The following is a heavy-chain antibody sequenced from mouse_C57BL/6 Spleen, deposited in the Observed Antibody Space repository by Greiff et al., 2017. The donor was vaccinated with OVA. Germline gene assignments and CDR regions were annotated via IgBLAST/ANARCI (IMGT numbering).Heavy chain of an antibody. J-gene: IGHJ3*01. Sequence: VQLQQPGAELVKPGASVKLSCKASGYTFTSYWMQWVKQRPGQGLEWIGEIDPSDSYTNYNQKFKGKATLTVDTSSSTAYMQLSSLTSEDSAVYYCARRLITSGSSSAWFAYWGQGTLVTVSA. CDR1: GYTFTSYW. D-gene: IGHD1-1*01. V-gene: IGHV1-50*01. CDR3: ARRLITSGSSSAWFAY. CDR2: IDPSDSYT.